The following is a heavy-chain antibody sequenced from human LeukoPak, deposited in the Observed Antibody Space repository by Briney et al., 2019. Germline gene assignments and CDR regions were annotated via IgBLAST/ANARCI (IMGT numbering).Heavy chain of an antibody. Sequence: ASVKVSCKASGFAFTTYDINWVRQATGQGLEWMGWINPNSGGTNYAQKFQGRVTMTRDTSISTAYMELSRLRSDDTAVYYCASDMVRGVIITTYYGMDVWGQGTTVTVSS. J-gene: IGHJ6*02. CDR3: ASDMVRGVIITTYYGMDV. CDR1: GFAFTTYD. CDR2: INPNSGGT. V-gene: IGHV1-2*02. D-gene: IGHD3-10*01.